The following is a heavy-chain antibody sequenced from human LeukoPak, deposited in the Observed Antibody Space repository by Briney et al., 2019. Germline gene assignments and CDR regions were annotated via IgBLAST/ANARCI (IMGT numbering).Heavy chain of an antibody. CDR3: ASGTITMGDY. D-gene: IGHD3-10*01. Sequence: WASVTVSCKASGGTLSSYAISWVRQAPGQGLEWMGRIIPILGIANYAQKFQGRVTITADKSTSTAYMELSSLRSEDTAVYYCASGTITMGDYWGQGTLVTVSS. V-gene: IGHV1-69*04. J-gene: IGHJ4*02. CDR2: IIPILGIA. CDR1: GGTLSSYA.